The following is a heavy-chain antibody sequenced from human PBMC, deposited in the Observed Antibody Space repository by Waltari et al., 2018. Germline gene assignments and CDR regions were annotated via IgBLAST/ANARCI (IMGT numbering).Heavy chain of an antibody. J-gene: IGHJ2*01. V-gene: IGHV1-2*02. CDR1: GYTFAACY. CDR2: INPTAGGT. CDR3: ARPHYCDTSGTSYFDL. Sequence: QVQLVQSGAEVKKPGASVKVSCEASGYTFAACYIYWLRRDPGQGLEWRGWINPTAGGTNYAQKFQGSVTMPGDTSISTAYMELSGLKSDDTAVYYCARPHYCDTSGTSYFDLWGRGTLVTVSP. D-gene: IGHD3-22*01.